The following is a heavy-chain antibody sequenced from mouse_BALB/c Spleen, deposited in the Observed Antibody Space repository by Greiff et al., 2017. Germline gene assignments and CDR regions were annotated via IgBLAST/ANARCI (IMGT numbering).Heavy chain of an antibody. D-gene: IGHD2-4*01. Sequence: EVQLLESGGGLVQPGGSLKLSCAASGFDFSRYWMSWVRQAPGKGLEWIGEINPDSSTINYTPSLKDKFIISRDNAKNTLYLQMSKVRSEDTALYYCANMITTAYYAMDYWGQGTSVTVSS. J-gene: IGHJ4*01. CDR1: GFDFSRYW. CDR3: ANMITTAYYAMDY. CDR2: INPDSSTI. V-gene: IGHV4-1*02.